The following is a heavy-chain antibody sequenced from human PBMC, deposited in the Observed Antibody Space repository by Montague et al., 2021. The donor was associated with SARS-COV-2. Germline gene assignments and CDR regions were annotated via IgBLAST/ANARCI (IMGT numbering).Heavy chain of an antibody. CDR1: GGSINFYY. V-gene: IGHV4-59*01. CDR3: ARERGGTPFGVIGAYHGMDV. CDR2: MYNCGST. D-gene: IGHD3-3*01. Sequence: SETLSLTCGVDGGSINFYYWSWIRQSPGKGLEWIAYMYNCGSTKYNPSLKSRATISVDTSKNQFSLTLSSMTAADTAVYYCARERGGTPFGVIGAYHGMDVWGQGTTVTVS. J-gene: IGHJ6*02.